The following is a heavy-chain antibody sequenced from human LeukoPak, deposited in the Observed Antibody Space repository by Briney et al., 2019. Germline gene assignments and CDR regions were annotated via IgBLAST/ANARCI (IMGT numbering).Heavy chain of an antibody. Sequence: GGSLRLSCAASGFSCSDAWMSWVCQIPGKGLEWVGRIESKTDGGTTDYAAPVKGRFTISRDDSTNTLYLQMNSLKSEDTAVYYCTTYGSGRKFDYWGQGILVTVSS. J-gene: IGHJ4*02. D-gene: IGHD3-10*01. CDR3: TTYGSGRKFDY. CDR2: IESKTDGGTT. V-gene: IGHV3-15*04. CDR1: GFSCSDAW.